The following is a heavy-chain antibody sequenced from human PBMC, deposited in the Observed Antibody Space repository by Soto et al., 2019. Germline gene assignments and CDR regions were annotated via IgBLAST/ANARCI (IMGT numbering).Heavy chain of an antibody. CDR1: EFAFSTYS. J-gene: IGHJ6*03. Sequence: GGSLRLSCAASEFAFSTYSMSWVRQAPGKGLEWVSSISRSSDSIYYADSVKGRFTISRDNAKNSLYLHMSSLRAEDTAVYYCATAGFGTSWLNYYYYMDVWGKGTTVTVSS. CDR2: ISRSSDSI. D-gene: IGHD3-10*01. V-gene: IGHV3-21*01. CDR3: ATAGFGTSWLNYYYYMDV.